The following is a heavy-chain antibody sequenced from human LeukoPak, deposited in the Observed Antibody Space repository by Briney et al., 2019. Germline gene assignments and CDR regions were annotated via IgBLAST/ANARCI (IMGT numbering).Heavy chain of an antibody. J-gene: IGHJ4*02. Sequence: SETLSLTCTVSGGSISSYCWTWIRQPPGKGLEWIGYIYYSGSTNYNPSLKSRVTISVDTSKNQFSLKLSSVTAADTAVYYCARDFAGDGDYWGQGTLVTVSS. CDR1: GGSISSYC. V-gene: IGHV4-59*01. CDR3: ARDFAGDGDY. CDR2: IYYSGST. D-gene: IGHD7-27*01.